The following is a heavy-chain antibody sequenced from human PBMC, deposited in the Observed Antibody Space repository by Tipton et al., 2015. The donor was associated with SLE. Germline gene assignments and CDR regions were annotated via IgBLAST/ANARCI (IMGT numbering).Heavy chain of an antibody. Sequence: LSLTCAVYGGSFSAYYWSWIRQPPGKGLEWIAEINHTGSTNYNPSLKSRVTISVDTSKNQFSLKLSSVTAADTAVYYCARGGDPWGQGTLVTVSS. CDR1: GGSFSAYY. CDR2: INHTGST. CDR3: ARGGDP. J-gene: IGHJ5*02. V-gene: IGHV4-34*01.